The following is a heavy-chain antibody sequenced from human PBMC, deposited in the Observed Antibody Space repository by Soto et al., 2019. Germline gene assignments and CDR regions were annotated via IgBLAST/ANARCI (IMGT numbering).Heavy chain of an antibody. J-gene: IGHJ4*02. CDR2: IYNGGGT. Sequence: EVQLVETGGGVIQPGGSLRLSCAASGFTVSGNYMSWVRQAPGKGLEWVSGIYNGGGTYYAASVKGRFTISRDNSKNTLDLQMNSLRADDTAVYYCASTRGSSYDYGGKGTLVTVSS. D-gene: IGHD6-6*01. CDR3: ASTRGSSYDY. V-gene: IGHV3-53*02. CDR1: GFTVSGNY.